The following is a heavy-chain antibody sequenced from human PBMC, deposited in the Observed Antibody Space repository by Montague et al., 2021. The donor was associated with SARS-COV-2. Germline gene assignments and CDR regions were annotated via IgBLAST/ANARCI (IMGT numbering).Heavy chain of an antibody. J-gene: IGHJ6*02. Sequence: SETLSLTCTVSGGSISSSSYYWGWIRQPPGKGLEWIGSIYYSGSTYYNPSLKSRVTISVDTSKNQFSLKLSSVTAADTAVYYCARDKAEYIVVVPAVPLAYCMDVWGQGTTVTVSS. V-gene: IGHV4-39*07. CDR1: GGSISSSSYY. CDR2: IYYSGST. D-gene: IGHD2-2*01. CDR3: ARDKAEYIVVVPAVPLAYCMDV.